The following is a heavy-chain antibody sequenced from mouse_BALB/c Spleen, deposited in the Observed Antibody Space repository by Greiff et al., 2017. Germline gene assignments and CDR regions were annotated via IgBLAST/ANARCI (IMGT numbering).Heavy chain of an antibody. V-gene: IGHV1-9*01. CDR1: GYTFSSYW. Sequence: QVQLQQSGAELMKPGASVKISCKATGYTFSSYWIEWVKQRPGHGLEWIGEILPGSGSTNYNEKFKGKATFTADTSSNTAYMQLSSLTSEDSAVYYCARYFAWFAYWGQGTLVTVSA. CDR3: ARYFAWFAY. J-gene: IGHJ3*01. CDR2: ILPGSGST.